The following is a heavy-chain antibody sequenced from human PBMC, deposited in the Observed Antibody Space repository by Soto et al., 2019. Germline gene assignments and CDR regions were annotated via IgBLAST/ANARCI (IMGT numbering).Heavy chain of an antibody. V-gene: IGHV4-30-4*01. CDR2: IHYSGSV. Sequence: QVQLQESGPGLVRPSQTLSLTCTVSGGSISSDHYHWTWIRQPPGKGLEWIGYIHYSGSVYYNPSLQSRVTMAVDTSKNLCTLKLSSVTAADTAVYFCVREDDGGDRDYYGLDVWGQGTTVTVSS. CDR3: VREDDGGDRDYYGLDV. J-gene: IGHJ6*02. D-gene: IGHD4-17*01. CDR1: GGSISSDHYH.